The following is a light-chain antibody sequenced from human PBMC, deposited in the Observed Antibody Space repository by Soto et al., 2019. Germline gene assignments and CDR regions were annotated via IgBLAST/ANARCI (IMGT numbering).Light chain of an antibody. CDR1: SSNIGAGYD. CDR3: QSYDSSLSGSGV. V-gene: IGLV1-40*01. CDR2: AIS. J-gene: IGLJ1*01. Sequence: QSVLKQPASMSGAPGQRVTISCTGSSSNIGAGYDVHWYQQLPGTAPKLLIYAISNRPSGVPDRFSGSKSGTSASLAITGLQAEDEADYYCQSYDSSLSGSGVFGTGTKVTVL.